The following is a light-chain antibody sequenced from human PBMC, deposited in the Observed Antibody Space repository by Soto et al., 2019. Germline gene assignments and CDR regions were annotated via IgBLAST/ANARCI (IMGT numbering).Light chain of an antibody. Sequence: DTQMTQSPSSLSASVGDRVTITCQASQDISNYLNWYQQKPGKAPKLLIHDAVNWGTGVPSRFSGSGYGTDFTLTISSLQSEDMATYYCQQYENLPFTFGPGTQVAF. J-gene: IGKJ3*01. CDR2: DAV. V-gene: IGKV1-33*01. CDR3: QQYENLPFT. CDR1: QDISNY.